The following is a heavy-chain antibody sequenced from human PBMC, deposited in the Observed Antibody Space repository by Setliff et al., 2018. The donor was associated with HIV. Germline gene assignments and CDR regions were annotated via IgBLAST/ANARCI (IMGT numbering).Heavy chain of an antibody. J-gene: IGHJ4*02. D-gene: IGHD4-17*01. CDR1: GTSFSDYY. V-gene: IGHV4-34*01. CDR2: INHSGGT. Sequence: SETLSLTCAVYGTSFSDYYWTWVRQTPGKGLEWIGEINHSGGTNYNPSLKSRVTMSVDTPKNQFSLKVNSVTAADTAVYYCARVSTAVTAAPLDYWSQGTLVTVSS. CDR3: ARVSTAVTAAPLDY.